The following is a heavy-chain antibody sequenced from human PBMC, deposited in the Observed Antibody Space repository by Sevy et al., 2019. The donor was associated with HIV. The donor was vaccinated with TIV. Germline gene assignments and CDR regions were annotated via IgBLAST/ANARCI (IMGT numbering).Heavy chain of an antibody. CDR1: GFTFSSYS. Sequence: GGSLRLSCAASGFTFSSYSMNWVRQAPGKGLEWVSSISSSSSYIYYADSVKGRFTISRDNAKNSLYLQMNSLRAEDTAVYDCARDINSGYVRWFDPWGQGTLVTVSS. D-gene: IGHD5-12*01. J-gene: IGHJ5*02. CDR3: ARDINSGYVRWFDP. V-gene: IGHV3-21*01. CDR2: ISSSSSYI.